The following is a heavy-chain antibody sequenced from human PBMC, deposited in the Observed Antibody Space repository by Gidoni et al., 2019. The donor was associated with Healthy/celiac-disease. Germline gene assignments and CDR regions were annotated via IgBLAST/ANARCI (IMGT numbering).Heavy chain of an antibody. D-gene: IGHD6-19*01. V-gene: IGHV3-23*01. CDR1: GVTFSSYA. J-gene: IGHJ4*02. CDR2: ISGSDGST. CDR3: AKERQQWLVRNYYVDY. Sequence: EVQLLESGGGLVQPGGSLRLSCAASGVTFSSYAMSWVRQAPGQGLEWVSAISGSDGSTYYADSVKSRFTISRDNSKNTLYLQMNSLRAEDTAVYYCAKERQQWLVRNYYVDYWGQGTLVTVSS.